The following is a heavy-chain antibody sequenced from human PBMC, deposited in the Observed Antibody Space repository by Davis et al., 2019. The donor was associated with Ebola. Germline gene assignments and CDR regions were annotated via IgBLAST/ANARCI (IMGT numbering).Heavy chain of an antibody. J-gene: IGHJ4*02. D-gene: IGHD5-12*01. CDR2: IYYSGST. V-gene: IGHV4-39*01. Sequence: GSLRLSCTVPGGSISSSSYYWGWIRQPPGKGLEWIGSIYYSGSTYYNPSLKSRVTISVDTSKNQFSLKLSSVTAADTAVYYCARHQLIVATIGYFDYWGQGTLVTVSS. CDR1: GGSISSSSYY. CDR3: ARHQLIVATIGYFDY.